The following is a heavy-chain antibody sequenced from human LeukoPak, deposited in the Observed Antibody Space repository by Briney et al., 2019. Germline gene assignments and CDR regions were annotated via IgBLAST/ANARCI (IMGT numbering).Heavy chain of an antibody. V-gene: IGHV1-46*01. J-gene: IGHJ5*02. CDR3: ARGLNVVVVAATQARGWFDP. D-gene: IGHD2-15*01. CDR1: GYTFTSYY. Sequence: ASVKVSCKASGYTFTSYYMHWVRHAPGQGLEWMGIINPSGGSTSYAQKFQGRVTMTRDTSTSTVYMELSSLRSEDTAVYYCARGLNVVVVAATQARGWFDPWGQGTLVTVSS. CDR2: INPSGGST.